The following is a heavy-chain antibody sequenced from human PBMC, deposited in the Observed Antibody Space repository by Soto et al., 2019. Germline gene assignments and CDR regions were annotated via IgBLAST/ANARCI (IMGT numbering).Heavy chain of an antibody. Sequence: ASVKVSCKAFGYTITSFAIHWVRQAPGQRLEWMGWINAGDGYTKFSQKFQGRVTITRDTSASTAYMELNSLRSEDTAVYYCARGGRVMAVTFDYWGQGALVTVSS. D-gene: IGHD6-19*01. CDR3: ARGGRVMAVTFDY. CDR1: GYTITSFA. CDR2: INAGDGYT. J-gene: IGHJ4*02. V-gene: IGHV1-3*01.